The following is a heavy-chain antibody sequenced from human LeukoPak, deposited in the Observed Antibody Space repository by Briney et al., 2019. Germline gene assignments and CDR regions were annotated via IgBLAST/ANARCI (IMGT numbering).Heavy chain of an antibody. J-gene: IGHJ4*02. Sequence: APVKVSCKASGYTFTSYAMHWVRQAPGQRLEWMGWINAGNGNTKYSQKFQGRVTITRDTSASTAYMELSSLRSEDTAVYYCARVVSWYHYFDYWGQGTLVTVSS. V-gene: IGHV1-3*01. CDR2: INAGNGNT. CDR3: ARVVSWYHYFDY. D-gene: IGHD6-13*01. CDR1: GYTFTSYA.